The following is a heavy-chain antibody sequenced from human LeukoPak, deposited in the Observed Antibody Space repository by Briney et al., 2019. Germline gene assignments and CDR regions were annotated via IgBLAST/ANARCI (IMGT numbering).Heavy chain of an antibody. J-gene: IGHJ4*02. D-gene: IGHD2-8*02. V-gene: IGHV3-48*01. CDR1: GFTFSSYS. CDR2: ISSSSSTI. CDR3: ATYRQVLLPFES. Sequence: GGSLRLSCAASGFTFSSYSMNWVRQAPGKGLEWVSYISSSSSTIYYADSVKGRSTISRDNSKSTLSLQMNSLRAEDTAIYYCATYRQVLLPFESWGQGTLVTVSS.